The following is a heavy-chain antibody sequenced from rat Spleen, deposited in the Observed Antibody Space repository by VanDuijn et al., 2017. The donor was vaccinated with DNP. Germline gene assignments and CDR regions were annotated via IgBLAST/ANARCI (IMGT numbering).Heavy chain of an antibody. CDR3: IRWNSGHFDY. Sequence: EVQLVESGGGLVQPGRSLKLSCAASGFSFSYYYMAWVRQAPTKGLEWVASIGSDGYAPYYGDSVRGRFAISRDNAKSTLYLQMNSLRSEDMATYYCIRWNSGHFDYWGQGVMVTVSS. CDR1: GFSFSYYY. J-gene: IGHJ2*01. D-gene: IGHD4-3*01. V-gene: IGHV5-22*01. CDR2: IGSDGYAP.